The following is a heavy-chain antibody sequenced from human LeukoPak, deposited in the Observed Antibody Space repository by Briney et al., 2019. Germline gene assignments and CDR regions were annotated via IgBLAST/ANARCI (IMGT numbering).Heavy chain of an antibody. CDR2: ISYDGSDK. D-gene: IGHD2-21*02. Sequence: GGSLRLSCAASGFTFSNYGMHWVRQAPGKGLEWVAVISYDGSDKYYADSVKGRFTISRDNSKNTLFLQMNSLRAEDTAVYFCARDVGGGDTFDYWGQGTLVTVSS. CDR1: GFTFSNYG. CDR3: ARDVGGGDTFDY. J-gene: IGHJ4*02. V-gene: IGHV3-30*19.